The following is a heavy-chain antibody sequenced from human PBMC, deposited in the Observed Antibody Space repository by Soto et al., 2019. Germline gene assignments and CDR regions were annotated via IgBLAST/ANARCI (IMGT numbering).Heavy chain of an antibody. Sequence: EVQLLESGGGLVQPGGSLRLSCAASGLTFSSYAMNWVHQAPGKGLEWVSGISGSGGSTYCAESVKGRFTISRDNSKNTLYLQMNSLRAEDTAVYYCAKARGAMVRGAAFYFDYWGQGTLVTVSS. V-gene: IGHV3-23*01. CDR2: ISGSGGST. CDR1: GLTFSSYA. D-gene: IGHD3-10*01. CDR3: AKARGAMVRGAAFYFDY. J-gene: IGHJ4*02.